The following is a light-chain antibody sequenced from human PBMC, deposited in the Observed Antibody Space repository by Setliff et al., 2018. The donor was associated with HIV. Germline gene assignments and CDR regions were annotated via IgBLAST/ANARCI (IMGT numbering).Light chain of an antibody. J-gene: IGLJ1*01. CDR3: CSSAGTYTYV. Sequence: QSALTQPRSVSGSPGQSVTISCSGFSSDVGTYNFVSWYQQHPGKAPKLIIYDVTKRPSGVPDRFSGSKSANTASLTISGLQAEDEADYYCCSSAGTYTYVFGTGTKVTVL. V-gene: IGLV2-11*01. CDR1: SSDVGTYNF. CDR2: DVT.